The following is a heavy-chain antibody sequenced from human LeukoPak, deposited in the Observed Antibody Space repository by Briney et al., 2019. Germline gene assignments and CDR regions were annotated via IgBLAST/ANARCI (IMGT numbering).Heavy chain of an antibody. D-gene: IGHD2-15*01. Sequence: PSETLSLTCPVSGYSISSGYYWGWIRQPPGKGLEWIGSIYHSGSTYYNPSLKSRVTISVDTSKNQFSLKLSSVTAADTAVYYCARGPVVPLDCWSQGTLVTVSS. V-gene: IGHV4-38-2*02. CDR3: ARGPVVPLDC. CDR1: GYSISSGYY. CDR2: IYHSGST. J-gene: IGHJ4*02.